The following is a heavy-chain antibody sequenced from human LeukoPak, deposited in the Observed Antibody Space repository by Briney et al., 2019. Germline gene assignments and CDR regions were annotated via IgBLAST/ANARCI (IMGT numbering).Heavy chain of an antibody. CDR1: GFTFDDYA. CDR2: ISWNSGSI. Sequence: GGSLRLSCAASGFTFDDYAMHWVRQAPGKSLEWVSGISWNSGSIGYADSVKGRFTISRDNAKNSLYLQMNSLRAEDTALYYCAKGSGPGYYYYGMDVWGQGTTVTVSS. CDR3: AKGSGPGYYYYGMDV. D-gene: IGHD3-10*01. J-gene: IGHJ6*02. V-gene: IGHV3-9*01.